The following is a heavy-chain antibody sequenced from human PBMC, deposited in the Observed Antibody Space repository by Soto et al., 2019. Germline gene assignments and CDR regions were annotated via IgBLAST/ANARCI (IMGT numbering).Heavy chain of an antibody. D-gene: IGHD3-22*01. Sequence: GESLKISCAASGFTFSSYAMSWVRQAPGKGLEWVSAISGSGGSTYYADSVKGRFTISRDNSKNTLYLQMNSLRAEDTAVYYCAKTIYYDSSGYILYYFDYWGQGTLVTVSS. J-gene: IGHJ4*02. CDR1: GFTFSSYA. CDR3: AKTIYYDSSGYILYYFDY. CDR2: ISGSGGST. V-gene: IGHV3-23*01.